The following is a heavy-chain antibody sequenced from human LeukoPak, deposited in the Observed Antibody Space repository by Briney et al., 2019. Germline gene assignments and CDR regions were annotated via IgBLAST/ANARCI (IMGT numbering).Heavy chain of an antibody. J-gene: IGHJ4*02. V-gene: IGHV1-2*02. CDR2: INPNNGGT. CDR1: GYTLRDYY. Sequence: ASVRVSCKASGYTLRDYYMYWVRQAPGQGLEWMGWINPNNGGTNYAQTFQGRVTMTRDTSISTAYMELSRLRSDDTAVYYCARGYYYSYDTSAYLYWGQGTLVTVSS. CDR3: ARGYYYSYDTSAYLY. D-gene: IGHD3-22*01.